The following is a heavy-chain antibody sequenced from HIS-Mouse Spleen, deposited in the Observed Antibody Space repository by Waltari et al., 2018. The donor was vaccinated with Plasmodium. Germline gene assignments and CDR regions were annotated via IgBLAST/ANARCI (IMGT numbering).Heavy chain of an antibody. J-gene: IGHJ4*02. Sequence: QLQLQESGPGLVKPSETLSLTCTVSGRSISSSSYYWGWIRQPPGKGLEWIGSIYYSGSTYYNPSLKSRVTISVDTSKNQFSLKLSSVTAADTAVYYCARVVSGHSYAVYYFDYWGQGTLVTVSS. CDR1: GRSISSSSYY. D-gene: IGHD5-18*01. CDR3: ARVVSGHSYAVYYFDY. CDR2: IYYSGST. V-gene: IGHV4-39*07.